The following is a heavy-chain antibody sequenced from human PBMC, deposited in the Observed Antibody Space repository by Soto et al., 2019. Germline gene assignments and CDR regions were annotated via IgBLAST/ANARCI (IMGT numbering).Heavy chain of an antibody. CDR1: GFTFSSYA. D-gene: IGHD3-10*01. Sequence: EVQLLESGGGLVQPGGSLRLSCAASGFTFSSYAMSWVRQAPGKGLEWVSAISGSGGSTYYADSVKGRFTISRDNSKNTLYLQMNSLRAEDTAVYYGANQRCLWFGELWSYWGQGTLVTVSS. CDR2: ISGSGGST. V-gene: IGHV3-23*01. J-gene: IGHJ4*02. CDR3: ANQRCLWFGELWSY.